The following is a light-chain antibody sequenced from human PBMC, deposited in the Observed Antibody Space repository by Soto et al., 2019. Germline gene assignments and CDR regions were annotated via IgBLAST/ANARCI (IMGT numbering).Light chain of an antibody. J-gene: IGKJ3*01. CDR2: EAS. CDR3: QQFNSFPLT. CDR1: QGIGTT. V-gene: IGKV1-13*02. Sequence: AIQLTQSPSSLSASVGGRVTITCRASQGIGTTLAWYQLKPGKAPKLLIYEASNLESGVPSRFSGSGSGTNFTLTISSLQNEDFATYSCQQFNSFPLTFGPGTKVDIK.